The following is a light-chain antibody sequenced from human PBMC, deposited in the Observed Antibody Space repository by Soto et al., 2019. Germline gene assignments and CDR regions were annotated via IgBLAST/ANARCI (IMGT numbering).Light chain of an antibody. Sequence: QSALTQPASVSGSPGQSITISCTGTSSDVGGYNYVSWYQQHPGKAPKVMIYEVSHRPSGVSNRFSGSTSGNTASLTISGLQAEDEADYYCSSYTSSSTVVFGGGTKLTVL. CDR1: SSDVGGYNY. CDR2: EVS. J-gene: IGLJ2*01. V-gene: IGLV2-14*01. CDR3: SSYTSSSTVV.